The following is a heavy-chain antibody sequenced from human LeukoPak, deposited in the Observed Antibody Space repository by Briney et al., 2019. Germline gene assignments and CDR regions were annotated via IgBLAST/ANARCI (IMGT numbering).Heavy chain of an antibody. CDR2: IKQDGSEK. J-gene: IGHJ4*02. Sequence: GGSLRLSYAASGFTFSSYWMSWVRQAPGKGLEWVANIKQDGSEKYYVDSVKGRFTISRDNAKNSLYLQMNSLRAEDTAVYYCARDYTFGGVIVNFDYWGQGTLVTVSS. CDR3: ARDYTFGGVIVNFDY. V-gene: IGHV3-7*01. D-gene: IGHD3-16*02. CDR1: GFTFSSYW.